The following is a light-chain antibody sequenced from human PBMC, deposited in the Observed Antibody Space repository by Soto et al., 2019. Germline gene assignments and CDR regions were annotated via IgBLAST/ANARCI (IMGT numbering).Light chain of an antibody. J-gene: IGLJ2*01. CDR2: DVS. CDR3: SSYTSSL. V-gene: IGLV2-14*01. Sequence: QSALTQPASVSGSPGQSITMSSTGTSSDVGGYNYVSWYQQHPGKAPKLMIYDVSNRPSGVSNRFSGSKSGNTASLTISGLQAEDEADYYCSSYTSSLFGGGTKVTVL. CDR1: SSDVGGYNY.